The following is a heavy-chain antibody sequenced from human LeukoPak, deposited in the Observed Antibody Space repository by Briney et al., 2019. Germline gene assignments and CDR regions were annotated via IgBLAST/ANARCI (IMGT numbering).Heavy chain of an antibody. CDR2: IYTTGST. V-gene: IGHV4-4*07. J-gene: IGHJ6*03. Sequence: SETLSLTCTVSGGSISSYYWSWIRQPPGEGLEWIGRIYTTGSTNYNPSLKSRVTMSIDTSKNQFSLKLSSVTAADTAVYYCARVRGGSRGSGSYYYYYMDVWGKGNMVTISS. D-gene: IGHD3-10*01. CDR3: ARVRGGSRGSGSYYYYYMDV. CDR1: GGSISSYY.